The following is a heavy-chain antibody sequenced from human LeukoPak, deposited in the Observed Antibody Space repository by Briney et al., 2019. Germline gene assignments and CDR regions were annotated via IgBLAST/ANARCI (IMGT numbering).Heavy chain of an antibody. CDR3: ARAQGELHFDY. CDR1: GFTFSSYA. CDR2: MSYDGSNK. D-gene: IGHD1-26*01. J-gene: IGHJ4*02. Sequence: PGGSLRLSCAASGFTFSSYAMHWVRQAPGKGLEWVTVMSYDGSNKYYADSVKGRFTISRDNSKNTLYLQMNSLRAEDTAVYYCARAQGELHFDYWGQGTLVTVSS. V-gene: IGHV3-30-3*01.